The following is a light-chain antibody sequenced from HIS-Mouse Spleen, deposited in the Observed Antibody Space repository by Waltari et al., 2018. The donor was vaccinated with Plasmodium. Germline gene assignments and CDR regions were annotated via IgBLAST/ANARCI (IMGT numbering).Light chain of an antibody. CDR3: YATDSSGNHRV. CDR2: EDS. V-gene: IGLV3-10*01. CDR1: ALPKKY. Sequence: SYELTQPPSVSVSPGQTARITCSGDALPKKYAYWYQQKSGKAPVLVIDEDSKRPSGIPERFSGSNSGTMATLTISGAQVEDEADYYCYATDSSGNHRVFGGGTKLTVL. J-gene: IGLJ3*02.